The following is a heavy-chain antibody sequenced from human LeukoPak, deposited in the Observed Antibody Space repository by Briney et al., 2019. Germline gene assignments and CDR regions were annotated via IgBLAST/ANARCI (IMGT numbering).Heavy chain of an antibody. CDR1: GGSISSSSYY. CDR2: IYYSGST. D-gene: IGHD2-15*01. CDR3: ARGRIVVVVTANPGAYFDY. J-gene: IGHJ4*02. Sequence: SETLSLTCTVSGGSISSSSYYWGWIRQPPGKGLEWIGSIYYSGSTYYNPSLKSRVTISVDTSKNQFSLKLSSVTAADTAVYYCARGRIVVVVTANPGAYFDYWGQGTLVTVSS. V-gene: IGHV4-39*07.